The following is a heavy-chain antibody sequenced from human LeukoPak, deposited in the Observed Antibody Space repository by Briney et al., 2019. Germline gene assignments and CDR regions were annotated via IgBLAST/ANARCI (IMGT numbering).Heavy chain of an antibody. D-gene: IGHD6-19*01. J-gene: IGHJ4*02. CDR3: ARVQRGIAVALDY. CDR1: GCTFSSYW. Sequence: KSGGSLRLSCAASGCTFSSYWMNWVRQAPGKGLEWVSYISTTGSSIYYADSVKGRFTISRDNVKNLLYLQMNSLRAEDTAVYYCARVQRGIAVALDYWGQGTLATVSS. V-gene: IGHV3-48*04. CDR2: ISTTGSSI.